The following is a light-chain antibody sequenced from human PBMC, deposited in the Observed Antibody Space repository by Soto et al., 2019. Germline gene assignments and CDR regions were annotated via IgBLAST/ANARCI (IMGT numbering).Light chain of an antibody. CDR3: QVWDDSLNGVV. V-gene: IGLV3-21*02. Sequence: SYELTQPPSVSVAPGQTARITCGGNNIGSKSVHWYQQKPGQAPVLVVYDDSDRPSGIPERFSGSNSGNTATLTISRVEAGDEADYYCQVWDDSLNGVVFGGGTKVTVL. CDR1: NIGSKS. CDR2: DDS. J-gene: IGLJ2*01.